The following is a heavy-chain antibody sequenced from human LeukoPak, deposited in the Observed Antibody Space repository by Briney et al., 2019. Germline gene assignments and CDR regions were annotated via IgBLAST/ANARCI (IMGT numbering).Heavy chain of an antibody. V-gene: IGHV4-31*03. D-gene: IGHD3-10*01. Sequence: SETLSLTCTVSGGSISSGGYYWSWIRQHPGKGLEWIGYIYYSGSTYYNPSLKSRVTISADTSKNQFSLKLSSVTAADTAVYYCARVSLLWFGEYFDYWGQGTLVAVSS. J-gene: IGHJ4*02. CDR3: ARVSLLWFGEYFDY. CDR2: IYYSGST. CDR1: GGSISSGGYY.